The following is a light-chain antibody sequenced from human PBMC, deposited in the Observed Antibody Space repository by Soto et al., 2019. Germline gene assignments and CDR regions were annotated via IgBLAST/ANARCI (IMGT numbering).Light chain of an antibody. CDR1: RSVSHF. CDR2: EAS. CDR3: QQRSNWPT. Sequence: IVLTQSPATLSLSPGERATLSCRASRSVSHFLAWYQQKPGQAPRLLIYEASNRATGIPARFSGSGSGTDFTLTIRSLEPEDFAVYYCQQRSNWPTFGQGTKVEIK. J-gene: IGKJ1*01. V-gene: IGKV3-11*01.